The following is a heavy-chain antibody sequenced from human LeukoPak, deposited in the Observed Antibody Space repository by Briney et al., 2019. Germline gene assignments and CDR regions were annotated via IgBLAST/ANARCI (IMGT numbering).Heavy chain of an antibody. J-gene: IGHJ5*02. CDR3: AKALDSSGYYHAFDP. CDR1: GFTFSSYG. V-gene: IGHV3-23*01. Sequence: PGGSLRLSCAASGFTFSSYGMHWVRQAPGKGLEWVSAISGSGGSTYYADSVKGRFTISRDNSKNTLYLQMNSLRAEDTAVYYCAKALDSSGYYHAFDPWGQGTLVTVSS. D-gene: IGHD3-22*01. CDR2: ISGSGGST.